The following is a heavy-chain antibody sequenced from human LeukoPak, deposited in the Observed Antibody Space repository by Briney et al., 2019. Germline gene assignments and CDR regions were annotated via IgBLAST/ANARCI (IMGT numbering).Heavy chain of an antibody. D-gene: IGHD6-13*01. CDR1: GYTFTGYY. Sequence: GASVKFSCKASGYTFTGYYMHWVRQAPGQGLEWMGWINPNSGGTNYAQKFQGWVTMTRDTSISTAYMELSRLRSDDTAVYYCARGIAAAGSYDYWGQGTLVTVSS. CDR3: ARGIAAAGSYDY. CDR2: INPNSGGT. V-gene: IGHV1-2*04. J-gene: IGHJ4*02.